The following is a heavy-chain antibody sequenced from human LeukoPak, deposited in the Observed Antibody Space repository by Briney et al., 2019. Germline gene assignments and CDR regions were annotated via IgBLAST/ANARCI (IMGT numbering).Heavy chain of an antibody. D-gene: IGHD3-9*01. J-gene: IGHJ4*02. Sequence: PGGSLRLSCAASGFTFSSYDMRSVRQAPGKWLGWVAFIREDGSNKYYADSVKGRFTISRDNSKNTLYLQMNTRRAEDTAVYCCAKASLWFSFDYWGQGTLVTVSS. CDR1: GFTFSSYD. CDR2: IREDGSNK. V-gene: IGHV3-30*02. CDR3: AKASLWFSFDY.